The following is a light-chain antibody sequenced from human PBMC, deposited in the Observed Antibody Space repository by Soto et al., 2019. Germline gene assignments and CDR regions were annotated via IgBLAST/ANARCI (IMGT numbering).Light chain of an antibody. CDR2: RND. Sequence: QSVLTQPPSASGTPGQRVTISCSGNTTNIGGTYISWYQQQLPGTAPKLLIYRNDHRPSGVPDRFSGSKSGTSVSLAISGLRSDDEADYYCAAWDDNLGGPVFGRGTQLTVL. J-gene: IGLJ7*01. CDR3: AAWDDNLGGPV. CDR1: TTNIGGTY. V-gene: IGLV1-47*01.